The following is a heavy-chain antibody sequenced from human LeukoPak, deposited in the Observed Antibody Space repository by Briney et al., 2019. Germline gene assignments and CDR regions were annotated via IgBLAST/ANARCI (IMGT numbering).Heavy chain of an antibody. V-gene: IGHV4-39*01. J-gene: IGHJ4*02. CDR3: ARHRSGWLQSSFDY. CDR2: IFYTGNT. CDR1: GGSISSSSYY. Sequence: KTSETLSLTCTVSGGSISSSSYYCGWIRQPPGKGLEWIGGIFYTGNTYDNPSLKSRVTISVDTSKNQFSLRLSSVTAADTAVYYCARHRSGWLQSSFDYWGQGTLVTVSS. D-gene: IGHD5-24*01.